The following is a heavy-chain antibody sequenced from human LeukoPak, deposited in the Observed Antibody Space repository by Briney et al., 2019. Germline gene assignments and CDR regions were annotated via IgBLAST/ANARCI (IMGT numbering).Heavy chain of an antibody. D-gene: IGHD5-12*01. Sequence: GGSLRLSCAASGFTFSSYAMHWVRQAPGKGLEWVAVISYDGSNKYYADSVKGRFTISRDNSKNTLYLQMNSLRAEDTAVYYCARDGLGYGSDYWGQGTLVTVSS. J-gene: IGHJ4*02. CDR1: GFTFSSYA. CDR2: ISYDGSNK. V-gene: IGHV3-30-3*01. CDR3: ARDGLGYGSDY.